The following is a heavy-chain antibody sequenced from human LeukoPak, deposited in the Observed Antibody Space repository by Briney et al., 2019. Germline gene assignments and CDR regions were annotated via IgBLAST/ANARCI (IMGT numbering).Heavy chain of an antibody. Sequence: GASVKVSCKASGYTFTSYDINWVRQATGQGLEWMGWMNPNSGNTGYAQKFQGRVTMTRNTSISTAYMELSSLRSEDTAVYYCARGRSSWRHDAFDIWGQGTKVTVSS. CDR2: MNPNSGNT. CDR3: ARGRSSWRHDAFDI. D-gene: IGHD6-13*01. CDR1: GYTFTSYD. J-gene: IGHJ3*02. V-gene: IGHV1-8*01.